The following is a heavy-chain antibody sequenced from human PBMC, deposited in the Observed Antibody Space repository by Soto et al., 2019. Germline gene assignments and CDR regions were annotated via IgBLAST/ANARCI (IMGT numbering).Heavy chain of an antibody. Sequence: QVLLVQSGAERKKPGSSVIVSCRASGDSFTNYAFTWVRQAPGQGPEWLGGIILALGTPHYSQRFQGRLTITADESSSTVYMELGSLRLDDTAVYYCGRYCTNTKCRGGYYLDLWGQGTLLTVSS. J-gene: IGHJ5*02. CDR2: IILALGTP. D-gene: IGHD2-8*01. CDR1: GDSFTNYA. V-gene: IGHV1-69*01. CDR3: GRYCTNTKCRGGYYLDL.